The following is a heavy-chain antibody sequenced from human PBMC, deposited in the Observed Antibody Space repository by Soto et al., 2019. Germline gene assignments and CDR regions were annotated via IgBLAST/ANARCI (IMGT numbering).Heavy chain of an antibody. CDR2: IYYSGST. Sequence: SETLSLTCTVPGGSISSSSYYWGWIRQPPGKGLEWIGSIYYSGSTYYNPSLKSRVTISVDTSKNQFSLKLSSVTAADTAVYYCARQPGGYSYGSYYYYYYMDVWGKGTTVTVSS. D-gene: IGHD5-18*01. CDR3: ARQPGGYSYGSYYYYYYMDV. CDR1: GGSISSSSYY. V-gene: IGHV4-39*01. J-gene: IGHJ6*03.